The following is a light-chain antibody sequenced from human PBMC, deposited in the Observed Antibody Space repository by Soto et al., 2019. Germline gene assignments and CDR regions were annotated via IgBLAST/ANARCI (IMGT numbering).Light chain of an antibody. CDR3: QQYNSYSWT. Sequence: DIQMTQSPSTLSASVGDRVTITCRASQSISSWLAWYQQKPGKAPKLLIYDASSLESGVPSRFSGSGSGTEFTLTISSLQPYYVSTYYCQQYNSYSWTFGQGTKVDIK. CDR2: DAS. J-gene: IGKJ1*01. V-gene: IGKV1-5*01. CDR1: QSISSW.